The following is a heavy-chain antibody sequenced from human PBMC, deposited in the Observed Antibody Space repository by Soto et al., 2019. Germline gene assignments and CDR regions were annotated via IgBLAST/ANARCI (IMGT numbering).Heavy chain of an antibody. D-gene: IGHD2-15*01. CDR2: INPSGGST. CDR3: ATSFLDRQWWLNWFDP. J-gene: IGHJ5*02. V-gene: IGHV1-46*03. CDR1: GYTFTSYY. Sequence: ASVKVSCKASGYTFTSYYMHWVRQAPGQGLEWMGIINPSGGSTSYAQKFQGRVTMTRDTSTSTVYMELSSLRSEDTAVYYCATSFLDRQWWLNWFDPWGQGTLVTVSS.